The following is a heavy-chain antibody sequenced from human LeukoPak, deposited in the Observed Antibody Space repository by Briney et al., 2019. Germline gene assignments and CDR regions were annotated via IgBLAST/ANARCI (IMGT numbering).Heavy chain of an antibody. D-gene: IGHD6-13*01. CDR2: ISSGGTT. CDR1: GFTVSSNY. Sequence: GGSLRLSCAASGFTVSSNYMNWVRQAPGKGLEWVSLISSGGTTYYTDSVKGRFTISRDNSKSTLYLQMNSLRAEDTAVYYCARTATDTGEFDYWGQGTLVTVSS. J-gene: IGHJ4*02. V-gene: IGHV3-66*01. CDR3: ARTATDTGEFDY.